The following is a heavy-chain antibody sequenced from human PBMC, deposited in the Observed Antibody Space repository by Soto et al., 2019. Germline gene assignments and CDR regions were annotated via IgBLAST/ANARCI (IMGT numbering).Heavy chain of an antibody. CDR3: ATAMTTVTTRGAFDI. V-gene: IGHV1-69*12. CDR2: IIPIFGTA. D-gene: IGHD4-17*01. Sequence: QVQLVQSGAEVKKPGSSVKVSCKASVGTFSSYAISWVRQAPGQGLEWMGGIIPIFGTAHYAQKFQGRVTITADESTSTAYMELSSLRSEDTAVYYCATAMTTVTTRGAFDIWGQGTMVTVSS. J-gene: IGHJ3*02. CDR1: VGTFSSYA.